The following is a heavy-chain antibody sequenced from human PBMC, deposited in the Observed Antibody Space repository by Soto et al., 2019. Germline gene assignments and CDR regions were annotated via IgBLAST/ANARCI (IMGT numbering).Heavy chain of an antibody. CDR1: GFTFSGSA. CDR3: TRHLNDYDFWSGYYRSHYYYYYGMDV. CDR2: IRSKANSYAT. Sequence: GWSLRLCCAASGFTFSGSAMHWFRQASGKGLEWVGRIRSKANSYATAYAASVKGRFTISRDDSKNTAYLQMNSLKTEDTAVYYCTRHLNDYDFWSGYYRSHYYYYYGMDVWGQGTTVTVSS. V-gene: IGHV3-73*01. D-gene: IGHD3-3*01. J-gene: IGHJ6*02.